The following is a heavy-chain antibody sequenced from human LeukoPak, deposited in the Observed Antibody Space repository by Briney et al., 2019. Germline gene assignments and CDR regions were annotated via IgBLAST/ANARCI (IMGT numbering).Heavy chain of an antibody. D-gene: IGHD2-2*01. CDR1: GGSFSGYY. J-gene: IGHJ4*02. CDR2: INHSGST. CDR3: AIGYCSSTSCYFGY. V-gene: IGHV4-34*01. Sequence: PSETLSLTCAVYGGSFSGYYWSWIRQPPGKGLEWIGEINHSGSTNYNPSLKSRVTISVDTSKNQFSLKLSSVTAADTAVYYCAIGYCSSTSCYFGYWGQGTLVTVSS.